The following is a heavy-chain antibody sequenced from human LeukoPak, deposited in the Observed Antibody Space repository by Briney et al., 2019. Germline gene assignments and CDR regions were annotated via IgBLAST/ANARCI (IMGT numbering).Heavy chain of an antibody. J-gene: IGHJ4*02. Sequence: GGSLRLSCAASGFTFSSYWMRWVRQAPGKGLEWVTFIRYDGSNKYYADSVKGRFTISRDNSKNTLYLQMNSLRTEDTAVYYCAKDSSGSSWYWDYWGQGTLVTVSS. CDR2: IRYDGSNK. CDR1: GFTFSSYW. D-gene: IGHD6-13*01. V-gene: IGHV3-30*02. CDR3: AKDSSGSSWYWDY.